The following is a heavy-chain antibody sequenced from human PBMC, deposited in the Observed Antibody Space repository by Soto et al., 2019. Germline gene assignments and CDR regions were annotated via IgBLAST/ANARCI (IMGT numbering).Heavy chain of an antibody. J-gene: IGHJ6*02. CDR2: MNPNSGNT. V-gene: IGHV1-8*01. D-gene: IGHD5-18*01. Sequence: QVPLVQSGAEVKKPGASVKVSCKASGYTFTSYDINWVRQATGQGLEWMGWMNPNSGNTGYAQKFQGRVTMTRNTSISTAYMELRSLRSEDTAVYYCARARVDTAMWYYYYGMDVWGQGTTVTVSS. CDR1: GYTFTSYD. CDR3: ARARVDTAMWYYYYGMDV.